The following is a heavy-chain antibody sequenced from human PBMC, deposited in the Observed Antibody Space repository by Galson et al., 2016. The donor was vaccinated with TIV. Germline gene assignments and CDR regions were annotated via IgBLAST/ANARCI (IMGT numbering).Heavy chain of an antibody. D-gene: IGHD2-21*01. J-gene: IGHJ6*02. Sequence: SLRLSCAASGLTVKSNYMTWVRQAPGKGLEFVSLISSGGYTFYADSAKGRFTISRDNSKNTVFLQMNSLRPEDTAIYYCARERRFCGNECYLYYYYGMDVRGQGTTVTVSS. CDR3: ARERRFCGNECYLYYYYGMDV. V-gene: IGHV3-66*02. CDR1: GLTVKSNY. CDR2: ISSGGYT.